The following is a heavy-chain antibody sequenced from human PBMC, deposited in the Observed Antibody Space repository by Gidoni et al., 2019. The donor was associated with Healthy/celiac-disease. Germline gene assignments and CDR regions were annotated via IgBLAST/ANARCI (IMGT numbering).Heavy chain of an antibody. J-gene: IGHJ4*02. CDR2: ISCSGGST. V-gene: IGHV3-23*01. D-gene: IGHD2-15*01. Sequence: EVKLLDSGGGLVPPGGSLRISGSASGCPFRDHAMSWVRQDPGEGLECVSAISCSGGSTYYAESVKGRFTISRDNSRNTLYLQMTSLRAEDTAVYYCAIHPWVVVVASTRVDYWGQGTLVTVSS. CDR3: AIHPWVVVVASTRVDY. CDR1: GCPFRDHA.